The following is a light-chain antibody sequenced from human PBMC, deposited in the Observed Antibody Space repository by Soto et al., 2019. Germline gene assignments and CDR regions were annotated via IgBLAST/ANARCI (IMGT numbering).Light chain of an antibody. CDR1: QSVSSSC. V-gene: IGKV3-20*01. CDR3: QQYGSSPGVT. Sequence: EIVLMQSPGTLSLSPGERATLSCRASQSVSSSCLAWYQQKPGQAPRLLIYGASSRATGIPDRFSGSGSGTDFTLTSSRLEPEDFAVYYCQQYGSSPGVTFGGGTRVEIK. CDR2: GAS. J-gene: IGKJ4*01.